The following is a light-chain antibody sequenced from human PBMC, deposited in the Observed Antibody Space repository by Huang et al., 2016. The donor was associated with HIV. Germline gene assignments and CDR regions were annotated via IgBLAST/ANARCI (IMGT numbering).Light chain of an antibody. J-gene: IGKJ2*01. CDR3: QQYHTIPYT. V-gene: IGKV4-1*01. Sequence: DIVMTQSPDSLAVSLGERATINCKSSQTILYNSTNKNSLCWFQKKPGQPPKLIIYWASTRQSGVPERFSGSGSGTDFTLTISSLQAEDVAVYYCQQYHTIPYTFGQGTKLEIK. CDR2: WAS. CDR1: QTILYNSTNKNS.